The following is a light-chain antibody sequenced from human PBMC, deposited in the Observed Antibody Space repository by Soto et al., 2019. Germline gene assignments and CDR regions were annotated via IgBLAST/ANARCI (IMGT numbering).Light chain of an antibody. Sequence: DLQMTQSPSTLSASVGDRVTITCRASQSISSRLAWYQQKPGKAPKVLIYAASSLESGVPSRFSGSGSGTEFTLTITSLQPDDFATYYCQQYNTYWTFGQGTKVEIK. J-gene: IGKJ1*01. V-gene: IGKV1-5*01. CDR1: QSISSR. CDR2: AAS. CDR3: QQYNTYWT.